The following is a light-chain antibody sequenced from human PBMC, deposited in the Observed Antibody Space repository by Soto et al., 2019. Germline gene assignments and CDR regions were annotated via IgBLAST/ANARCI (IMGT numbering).Light chain of an antibody. Sequence: EIVLTQSPATLSLSPGERATLSCRASQSVSSYLAWYQQKPGQAPRRLIYDASNRATGIPARFSGSGSGTDFTLPISSLEPEDFAVYYCPQRSNWPPYTFGQGTKLEIK. V-gene: IGKV3-11*01. J-gene: IGKJ2*01. CDR3: PQRSNWPPYT. CDR2: DAS. CDR1: QSVSSY.